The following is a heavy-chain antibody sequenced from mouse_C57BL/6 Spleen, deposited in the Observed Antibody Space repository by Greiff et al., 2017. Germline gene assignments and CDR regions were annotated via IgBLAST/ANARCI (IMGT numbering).Heavy chain of an antibody. CDR2: IWRGGST. CDR1: GFSLTSYG. CDR3: AKMGYSNHWYFDV. V-gene: IGHV2-5*01. Sequence: VQLQESGPGLVQPSQSLSITCTVSGFSLTSYGVHWVRQSPGKGLEWLGVIWRGGSTDYNAAFMSRLSITKDNSKSHVFFKMNSLQADDTAIYYCAKMGYSNHWYFDVWGTGTTVTVSS. J-gene: IGHJ1*03. D-gene: IGHD2-5*01.